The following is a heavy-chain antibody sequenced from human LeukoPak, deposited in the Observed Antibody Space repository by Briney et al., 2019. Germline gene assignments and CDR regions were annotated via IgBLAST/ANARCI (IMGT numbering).Heavy chain of an antibody. CDR3: ARDIAVSGWFDP. V-gene: IGHV4-59*12. Sequence: SETLSLTCTVSGGSISSYYWSWIRQSPGKGLEWIGYINYRGNTNYNPSLKSRVTMSVDTSKSKFSLNLSSVTAADTAVYYCARDIAVSGWFDPWGQGTLVTVSS. CDR1: GGSISSYY. D-gene: IGHD6-19*01. J-gene: IGHJ5*02. CDR2: INYRGNT.